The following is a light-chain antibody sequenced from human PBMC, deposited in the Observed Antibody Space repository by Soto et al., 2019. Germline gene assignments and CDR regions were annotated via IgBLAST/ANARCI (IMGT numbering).Light chain of an antibody. J-gene: IGLJ1*01. V-gene: IGLV2-14*03. CDR2: DVS. CDR1: SSDVGGYNY. CDR3: SSYTSSNTHFYV. Sequence: QSALTQPASVSGSPGQSITISCTGTSSDVGGYNYVSWYQHHPGKAPKLMIYDVSNRPSGVSTRFSGSKSGNTASLTISGLQAEDEADYYCSSYTSSNTHFYVFGTGTKVTVL.